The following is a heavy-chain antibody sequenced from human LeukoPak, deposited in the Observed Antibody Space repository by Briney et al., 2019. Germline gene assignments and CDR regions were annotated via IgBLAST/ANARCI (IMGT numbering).Heavy chain of an antibody. CDR2: IYYSGST. Sequence: SETLSLTCTVSGGSISSSSYYWGWIRQPPGKGLEWIGSIYYSGSTYYNPSLKSRVTISVDTSKNQFSLKLSSVTAADTAVYYCARDRIQLWSPFGYWGQGTLVTVSS. CDR3: ARDRIQLWSPFGY. D-gene: IGHD5-18*01. V-gene: IGHV4-39*07. J-gene: IGHJ4*02. CDR1: GGSISSSSYY.